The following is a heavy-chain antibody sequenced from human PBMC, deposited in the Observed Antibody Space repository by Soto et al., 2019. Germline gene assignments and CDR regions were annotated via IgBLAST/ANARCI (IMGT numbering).Heavy chain of an antibody. Sequence: SETLSLTCTVSGASIGSSYWTWIRQPPGKGLEWMGYIFYSGSTNYNPSLSGRVSMTVDTSKNQVSLNLRSVTAADTAVYYCARVSTVTTPHYWGHGMLVTLSS. CDR2: IFYSGST. CDR1: GASIGSSY. CDR3: ARVSTVTTPHY. D-gene: IGHD4-17*01. V-gene: IGHV4-59*01. J-gene: IGHJ4*01.